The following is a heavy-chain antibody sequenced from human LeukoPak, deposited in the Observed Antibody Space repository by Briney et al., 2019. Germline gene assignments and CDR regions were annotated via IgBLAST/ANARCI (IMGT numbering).Heavy chain of an antibody. CDR1: GFTFSDYA. Sequence: GGSLRLSCAASGFTFSDYALGWVRQAPGKGLEWVAFIRYDGSNKYYADSVKGRFTISRDNSKNTLYLQMNSLRAEDTAVYYCAKDGASYCSSTSCSEFDYWGQGTLVTVSS. J-gene: IGHJ4*02. CDR3: AKDGASYCSSTSCSEFDY. CDR2: IRYDGSNK. D-gene: IGHD2-2*01. V-gene: IGHV3-30*02.